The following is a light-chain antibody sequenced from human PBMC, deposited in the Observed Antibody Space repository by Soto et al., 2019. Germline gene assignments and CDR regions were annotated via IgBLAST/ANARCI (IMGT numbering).Light chain of an antibody. CDR1: SSDVGTYNL. CDR2: EGS. CDR3: CSYAGSSTYV. V-gene: IGLV2-23*01. Sequence: QSVLTQPASVSGSPGQSITISCTGTSSDVGTYNLVSWYQHHPGTAPKLMIYEGSKRPSGVSNRFSGSKSGNTASLTISGLQAEDEADYYCCSYAGSSTYVFGTGTKVTVL. J-gene: IGLJ1*01.